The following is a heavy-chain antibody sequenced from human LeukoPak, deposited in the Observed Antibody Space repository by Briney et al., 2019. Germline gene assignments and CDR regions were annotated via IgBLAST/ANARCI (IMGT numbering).Heavy chain of an antibody. Sequence: ASVKVSCKASGYTFTSYYMHWVRQAPGQGLEWMGIINPSGGSTSYAQKFQGRVTMTRDTSTSTVYMELSSLRSEDTAVYYCARGGTHTAMASCLDYWGQGTLVTVSS. J-gene: IGHJ4*02. CDR1: GYTFTSYY. CDR2: INPSGGST. D-gene: IGHD5-18*01. CDR3: ARGGTHTAMASCLDY. V-gene: IGHV1-46*01.